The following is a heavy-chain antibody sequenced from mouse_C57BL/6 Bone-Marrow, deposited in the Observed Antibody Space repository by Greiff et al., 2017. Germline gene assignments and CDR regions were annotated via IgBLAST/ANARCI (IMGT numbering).Heavy chain of an antibody. J-gene: IGHJ3*01. D-gene: IGHD1-1*01. CDR3: TRPPLRGFAY. CDR2: IDPETGGT. Sequence: QVQLKESGAELVRPGASVTLSCKASGYTFTDYEMHWVKQTPVHGLEWIGSIDPETGGTAYNQKFKGKAILTADKSSSTAYMELRSLTSEDSAVYYWTRPPLRGFAYWGQGTLVTVSA. CDR1: GYTFTDYE. V-gene: IGHV1-15*01.